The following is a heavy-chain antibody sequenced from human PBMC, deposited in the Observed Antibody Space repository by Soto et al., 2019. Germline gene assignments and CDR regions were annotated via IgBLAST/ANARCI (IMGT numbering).Heavy chain of an antibody. CDR2: ISGSGGST. J-gene: IGHJ3*02. D-gene: IGHD3-3*01. V-gene: IGHV3-23*01. Sequence: GGSLRLSCAASGFTFSSYAMSWVRQAPGKGLEWVSAISGSGGSTYYADSVKGRFTISRDNSKNTLYLQMNSLRAEDTAVYYCAKVGQYYDFWSGKEGGAFDIWGQGTMVTV. CDR3: AKVGQYYDFWSGKEGGAFDI. CDR1: GFTFSSYA.